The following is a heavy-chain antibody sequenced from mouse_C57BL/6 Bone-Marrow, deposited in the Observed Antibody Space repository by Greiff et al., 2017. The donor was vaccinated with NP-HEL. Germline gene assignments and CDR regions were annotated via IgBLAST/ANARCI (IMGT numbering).Heavy chain of an antibody. CDR3: TRDRRVTTFDY. Sequence: EVKLMESGEGLVKPGGSLKLSCAATGFTFSSYAMSWVRQTPEKRLEWVAYIGSGGDYIYYADTVKGRFTISRDNARNTLYLQMSSLKSEDTAMYYCTRDRRVTTFDYWGQGTTLTVSS. J-gene: IGHJ2*01. V-gene: IGHV5-9-1*02. CDR2: IGSGGDYI. CDR1: GFTFSSYA. D-gene: IGHD2-2*01.